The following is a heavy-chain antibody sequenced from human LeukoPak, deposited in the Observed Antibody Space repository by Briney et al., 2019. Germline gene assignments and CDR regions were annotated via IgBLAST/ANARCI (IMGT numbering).Heavy chain of an antibody. CDR3: ARDQEGFDY. CDR1: GYTFTNNY. CDR2: TYPRDGST. J-gene: IGHJ4*02. Sequence: ASVKVSCKASGYTFTNNYLHWVRQAPGQGLEWMGMTYPRDGSTSYAQNFQGRATVTRDTSTTTVHMELRGLRSEDTAVYYCARDQEGFDYWGQGTVVTVSS. V-gene: IGHV1-46*01.